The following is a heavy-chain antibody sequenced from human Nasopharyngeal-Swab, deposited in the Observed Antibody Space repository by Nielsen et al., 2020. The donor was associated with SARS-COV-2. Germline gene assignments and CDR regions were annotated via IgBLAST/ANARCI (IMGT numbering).Heavy chain of an antibody. CDR2: INPNSGGT. Sequence: ASVKVSCKASGYTFTGYYMHWVRQAPGQGLEWMGRINPNSGGTNYAQKFQGRVTMTRDMSISTAYMELSRLRSEDTAVYYCAAPYCSSTSCSDAFDIWGQGTMVTVSS. CDR3: AAPYCSSTSCSDAFDI. CDR1: GYTFTGYY. D-gene: IGHD2-2*01. J-gene: IGHJ3*02. V-gene: IGHV1-2*06.